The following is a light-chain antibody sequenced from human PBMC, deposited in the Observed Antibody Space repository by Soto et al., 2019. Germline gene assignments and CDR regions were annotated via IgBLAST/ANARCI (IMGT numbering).Light chain of an antibody. CDR2: DAS. CDR1: QSINKL. Sequence: DIKMTQSPSILSASVGDRVTITCRASQSINKLLAWYQQKPGKAPNLLVSDASSLQSGVPSRFSGSGSGTECTLTISGLHPQDFATYYCQQDDSLWTFGQGNKVEI. J-gene: IGKJ1*01. CDR3: QQDDSLWT. V-gene: IGKV1-5*01.